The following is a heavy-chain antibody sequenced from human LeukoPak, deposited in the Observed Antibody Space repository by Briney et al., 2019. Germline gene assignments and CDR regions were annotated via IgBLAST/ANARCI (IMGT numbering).Heavy chain of an antibody. CDR3: AKGGSHDFWSGKGQYMDV. CDR2: IGYDGSNK. CDR1: GFTFSSYG. V-gene: IGHV3-30*02. J-gene: IGHJ6*03. Sequence: QPGGSLRLSCAASGFTFSSYGMHWVRQAPGKGLEWVAFIGYDGSNKYYADSVRGRFTISRDSSKNTLYLQMNSLGAEDTAVYYCAKGGSHDFWSGKGQYMDVWGKGTTVTVSS. D-gene: IGHD3-3*01.